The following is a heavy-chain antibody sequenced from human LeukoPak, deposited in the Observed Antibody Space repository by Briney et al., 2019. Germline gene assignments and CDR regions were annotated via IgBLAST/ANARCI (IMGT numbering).Heavy chain of an antibody. V-gene: IGHV1-69*13. CDR3: ARVGEGYSYGYWTRSLGTHADNWFDP. CDR1: GGTFSSYA. D-gene: IGHD5-18*01. CDR2: IIPIFGTA. J-gene: IGHJ5*02. Sequence: ASVKVSCKASGGTFSSYAISWVRQAPGQGLEWMGGIIPIFGTANYAQKFQGRVTITADESTSTAYMELSSLRSEDTAVYYCARVGEGYSYGYWTRSLGTHADNWFDPWGQGTLVTVSS.